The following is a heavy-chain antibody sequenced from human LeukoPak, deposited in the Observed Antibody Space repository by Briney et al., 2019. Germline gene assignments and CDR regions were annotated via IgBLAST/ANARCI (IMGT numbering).Heavy chain of an antibody. V-gene: IGHV3-21*01. D-gene: IGHD3-10*01. CDR2: ISSSRSYI. J-gene: IGHJ4*02. CDR1: GFTFSSYS. Sequence: GGSLRLSCAASGFTFSSYSMNWVRQAPGKGLEWVSSISSSRSYIYHADSVKGRFTISRDNAKNSLYLQMNSLRAEDTAVYYCARVSYYYGSGGKPDYWGQGTLVTVSS. CDR3: ARVSYYYGSGGKPDY.